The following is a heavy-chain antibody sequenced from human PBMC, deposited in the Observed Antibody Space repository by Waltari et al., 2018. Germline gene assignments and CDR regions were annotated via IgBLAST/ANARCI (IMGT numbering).Heavy chain of an antibody. CDR1: GFTFSNYW. J-gene: IGHJ4*02. D-gene: IGHD4-17*01. V-gene: IGHV3-74*01. CDR3: ARYTMTTAGDF. Sequence: EVQLVESGGDIVQPGGSLRLSCAASGFTFSNYWMHWVRQAPGKGLVWVSRIINDGGGADYADSVRGRFSIARDNAKNVLYLQMNSLRVEDTAVYYCARYTMTTAGDFWGQGILVTVSS. CDR2: IINDGGGA.